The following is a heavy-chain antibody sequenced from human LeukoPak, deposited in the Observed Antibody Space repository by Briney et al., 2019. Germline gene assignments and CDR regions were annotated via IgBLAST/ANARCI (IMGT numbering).Heavy chain of an antibody. CDR1: GFTFSSYA. Sequence: GGSLRLSCAASGFTFSSYAMSWVRQAPGKGLEWVSAISGSGGSTYYADSVKGRFTISRDNSKNTLYLQMNSLRAEDTAVYYCARVRNDFWSGYYHYYFDYWGQGTLVTVSS. CDR2: ISGSGGST. CDR3: ARVRNDFWSGYYHYYFDY. D-gene: IGHD3-3*01. V-gene: IGHV3-23*01. J-gene: IGHJ4*02.